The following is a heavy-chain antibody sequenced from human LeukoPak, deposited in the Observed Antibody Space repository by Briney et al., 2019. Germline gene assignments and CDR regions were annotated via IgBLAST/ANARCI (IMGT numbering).Heavy chain of an antibody. CDR1: GYSISSGYY. J-gene: IGHJ4*02. CDR3: ARENSYYDSSGYYYGSGYFDY. CDR2: IYYSGST. Sequence: SETLSLTCTVSGYSISSGYYWGWIRQPPGKGLEWVGYIYYSGSTNYNPSLQSRVTISVDTSKNQFSLRLSSVTAADTAVYYCARENSYYDSSGYYYGSGYFDYWGQGTLVTVSS. D-gene: IGHD3-22*01. V-gene: IGHV4-38-2*02.